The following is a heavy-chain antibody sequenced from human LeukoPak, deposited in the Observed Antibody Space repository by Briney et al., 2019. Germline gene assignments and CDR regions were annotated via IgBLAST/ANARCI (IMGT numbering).Heavy chain of an antibody. D-gene: IGHD6-19*01. CDR1: GDSVSSDSAA. CDR3: ARHGYSSGWLGEEFDY. Sequence: SQTLSLTCAISGDSVSSDSAAWNWIRQSPSRGLEWLARTYFRSKWYYDYALAVKGRITINPDTSKNQFSLQLNSVTPEDTAVYYCARHGYSSGWLGEEFDYWGQGTLVTVSS. V-gene: IGHV6-1*01. CDR2: TYFRSKWYY. J-gene: IGHJ4*02.